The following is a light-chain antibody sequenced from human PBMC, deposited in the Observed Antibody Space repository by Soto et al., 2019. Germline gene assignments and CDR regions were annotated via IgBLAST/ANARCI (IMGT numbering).Light chain of an antibody. Sequence: QSVLTQPPSASATPGQRVTISCSGSSSNIGSNTVNWYQQLPGTAPKLLIYSSDQRPSGVPDRFSGSKSGTSASLAISGLQSEDEADYYCAAWDDSLNGPVFGGGTQLTVL. CDR1: SSNIGSNT. V-gene: IGLV1-44*01. CDR2: SSD. CDR3: AAWDDSLNGPV. J-gene: IGLJ3*02.